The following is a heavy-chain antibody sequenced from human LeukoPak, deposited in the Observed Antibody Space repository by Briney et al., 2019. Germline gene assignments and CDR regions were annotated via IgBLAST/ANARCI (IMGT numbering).Heavy chain of an antibody. V-gene: IGHV3-11*01. CDR2: IYFTGDII. J-gene: IGHJ3*02. CDR3: ARDDMLERPSFDI. CDR1: GFPFSGNH. Sequence: GGSLRLSCAASGFPFSGNHMSCIRQAPGKGLEWISYIYFTGDIIYYADSVKGRFTISRDNAKNSLYLQMNSLKVEDTAVYYCARDDMLERPSFDIWGQGTVVTVSS. D-gene: IGHD1-1*01.